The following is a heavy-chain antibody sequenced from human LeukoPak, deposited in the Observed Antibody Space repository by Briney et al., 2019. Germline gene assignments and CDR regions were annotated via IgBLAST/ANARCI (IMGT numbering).Heavy chain of an antibody. CDR3: ARESGVATIDY. Sequence: SETLSLTCAVSGGSISSGGYSWSCIRQPPGKGLEWIGYIYHSGSTYYNPSLKSRVTISVDRSKNQFSLKLSSVTAADTAVYYCARESGVATIDYWGQGTLVTVSS. V-gene: IGHV4-30-2*01. CDR2: IYHSGST. J-gene: IGHJ4*02. D-gene: IGHD5-12*01. CDR1: GGSISSGGYS.